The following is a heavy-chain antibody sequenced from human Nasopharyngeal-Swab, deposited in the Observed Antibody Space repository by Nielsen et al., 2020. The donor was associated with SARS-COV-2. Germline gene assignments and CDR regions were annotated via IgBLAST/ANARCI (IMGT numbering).Heavy chain of an antibody. V-gene: IGHV4-39*07. J-gene: IGHJ3*02. CDR3: ARGGLERSDAFDI. CDR2: IYYSGST. Sequence: SETLSLTCTVSGGSISSSSYYWSWIRQPPGKGLEWIGNIYYSGSTYYNPSLKRRVTISVDGSKNQFSLRLSSVTAADTAVYYCARGGLERSDAFDIWGQGTMVTVSS. CDR1: GGSISSSSYY. D-gene: IGHD1-1*01.